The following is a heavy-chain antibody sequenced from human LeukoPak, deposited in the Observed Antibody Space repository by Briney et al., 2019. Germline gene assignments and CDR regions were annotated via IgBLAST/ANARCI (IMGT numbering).Heavy chain of an antibody. V-gene: IGHV4-39*07. Sequence: SETLSLTCTVSGGSISSSSYYWGWIRQPPGKGLEWIGSIYYSGSTYYNPSLKSRVTIPVDTSKNQFSLMLSSVTAADTAVYYCARSLRNYYDSSGTSGYWGQGTLVTVSS. CDR1: GGSISSSSYY. D-gene: IGHD3-22*01. CDR2: IYYSGST. CDR3: ARSLRNYYDSSGTSGY. J-gene: IGHJ4*02.